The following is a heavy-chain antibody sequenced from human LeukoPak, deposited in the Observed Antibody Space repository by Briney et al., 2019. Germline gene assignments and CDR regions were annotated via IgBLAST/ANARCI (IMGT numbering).Heavy chain of an antibody. CDR3: ARDVRPYGGNLWWYFDY. CDR1: GFTFSSYW. V-gene: IGHV3-21*01. CDR2: ISSSSSYI. D-gene: IGHD4-23*01. Sequence: GGSLRLSCAASGFTFSSYWMSWVRQAPGKGLEWVSSISSSSSYIYYADSVKGRFTISRDNAKNSLYLQMNSLRAEDTAVYYCARDVRPYGGNLWWYFDYWGQGTLVTVSS. J-gene: IGHJ4*02.